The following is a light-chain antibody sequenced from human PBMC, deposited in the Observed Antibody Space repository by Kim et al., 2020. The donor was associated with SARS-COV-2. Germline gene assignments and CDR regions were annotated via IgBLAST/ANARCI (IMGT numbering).Light chain of an antibody. J-gene: IGKJ4*01. CDR1: QSVSSSF. Sequence: SPGERATLSCRASQSVSSSFLAWYQQKPGQAPRLLIYGASSRATGIPDRFSGSGSGTDFTLTISRLEPEDFAVYYCHQYGSLPRTFGGGTKVDIK. V-gene: IGKV3-20*01. CDR3: HQYGSLPRT. CDR2: GAS.